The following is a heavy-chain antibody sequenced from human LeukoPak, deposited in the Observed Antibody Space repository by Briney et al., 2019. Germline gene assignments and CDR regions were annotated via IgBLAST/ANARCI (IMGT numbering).Heavy chain of an antibody. CDR1: GFTFSNYG. V-gene: IGHV3-30*02. CDR3: ARLMVGQAGVGATHFDY. Sequence: GGSLRLSCVASGFTFSNYGMHWVRQAPGKGLERLTFIRHDGTEKYYADSVKGRFTISRDNSRNTLYLQVDSLVPEDTAVYYCARLMVGQAGVGATHFDYWGQGTLVSVSS. CDR2: IRHDGTEK. D-gene: IGHD1-26*01. J-gene: IGHJ4*02.